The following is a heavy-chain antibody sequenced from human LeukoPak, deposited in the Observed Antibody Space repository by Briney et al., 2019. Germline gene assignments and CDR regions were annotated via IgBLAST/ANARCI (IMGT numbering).Heavy chain of an antibody. J-gene: IGHJ4*02. CDR3: GDLGSTETDH. D-gene: IGHD4-17*01. CDR1: GFTFSPHY. CDR2: IRNKADGYTT. Sequence: GGSLRLSCVASGFTFSPHYMDWVRQSPGQGLVWVGLIRNKADGYTTIYAASVKGRFTISRDDSKNSVYLQMDSLKTEDTAVYYCGDLGSTETDHWGQGTLVTVSS. V-gene: IGHV3-72*01.